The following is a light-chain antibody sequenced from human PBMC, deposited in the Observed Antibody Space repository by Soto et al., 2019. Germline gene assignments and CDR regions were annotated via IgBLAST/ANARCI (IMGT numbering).Light chain of an antibody. V-gene: IGKV3-20*01. Sequence: DIVLTQSPGTLSLSPGERATLSCRASQSVSSSYLAWYQQKPGQAPRLLIYGASGRATGVPGRFSGSGSGTEFTLTISRLEPEDFVVYCCQHFGTSPPYTFGQGTKLEI. CDR2: GAS. CDR3: QHFGTSPPYT. CDR1: QSVSSSY. J-gene: IGKJ2*01.